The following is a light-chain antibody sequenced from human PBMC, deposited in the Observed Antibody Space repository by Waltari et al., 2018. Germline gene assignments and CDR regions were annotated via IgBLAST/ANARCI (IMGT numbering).Light chain of an antibody. Sequence: YDLAQPFSVSVSPGQTATITCSGDVLAEKYVRWVQQRPRQAPTLILYKDTERPSGIPARFSGSSSGSTVTLTIRWALLEDEADYHCHAAADNNWCFGGVPKLTVL. CDR1: VLAEKY. V-gene: IGLV3-27*01. CDR2: KDT. J-gene: IGLJ2*01. CDR3: HAAADNNWC.